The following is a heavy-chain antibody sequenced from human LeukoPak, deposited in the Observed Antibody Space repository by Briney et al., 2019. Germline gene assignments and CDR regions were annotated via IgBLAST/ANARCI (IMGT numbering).Heavy chain of an antibody. V-gene: IGHV1-46*01. J-gene: IGHJ6*02. CDR1: GYTFTSYY. CDR3: ARDSRYFDCLPHYGMEA. Sequence: GASVKVSCKASGYTFTSYYMHWVRQAPGQGLEWMGIINPSGGSTSYAQKFQGRVTMTRDTSTSTVYMELSSLRSEDTAVYYCARDSRYFDCLPHYGMEAWGQGTPGTVSS. D-gene: IGHD3-9*01. CDR2: INPSGGST.